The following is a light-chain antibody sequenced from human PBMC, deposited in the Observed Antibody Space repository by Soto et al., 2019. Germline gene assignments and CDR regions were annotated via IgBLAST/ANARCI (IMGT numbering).Light chain of an antibody. CDR3: QQYYLNPWT. CDR2: DVS. CDR1: QNVLSW. J-gene: IGKJ1*01. Sequence: DIQMTQSPSTPSASIGDRVTITCRASQNVLSWLAWYQHKPGKAPKLLIFDVSNLFSGVPSRFSGSGCRTEGTITIRNLQADDGGTYYCQQYYLNPWTFGQGTKVDIK. V-gene: IGKV1-5*01.